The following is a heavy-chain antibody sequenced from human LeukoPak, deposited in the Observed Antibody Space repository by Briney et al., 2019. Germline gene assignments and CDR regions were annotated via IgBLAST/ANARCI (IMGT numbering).Heavy chain of an antibody. CDR1: GFTFSSYS. CDR2: ISSSSSYI. Sequence: GGSLRLSCAASGFTFSSYSMNWVRQAPGKGLEWVSSISSSSSYIYYADSVKGRFTISRDNAKNSLYLQMNSLRAEDTAVYYCXXXLYSSGWYGHWGQGTLVTVSS. CDR3: XXXLYSSGWYGH. J-gene: IGHJ5*02. D-gene: IGHD6-19*01. V-gene: IGHV3-21*01.